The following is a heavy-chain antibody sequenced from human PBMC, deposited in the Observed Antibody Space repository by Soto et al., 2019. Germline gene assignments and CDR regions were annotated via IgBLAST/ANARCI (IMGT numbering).Heavy chain of an antibody. Sequence: EEQLVESGGGLVQPGGSLRLTCAVSGFSFRSDWMNWVRQAPGKGLEWVAHTNQDGSEKYYLDSVKGRFTIFRDNAKHSVYLQMNSLRAEDTAVYYCAGGVGDAMWGQGPLVTVSS. D-gene: IGHD1-26*01. CDR2: TNQDGSEK. CDR3: AGGVGDAM. CDR1: GFSFRSDW. J-gene: IGHJ4*02. V-gene: IGHV3-7*04.